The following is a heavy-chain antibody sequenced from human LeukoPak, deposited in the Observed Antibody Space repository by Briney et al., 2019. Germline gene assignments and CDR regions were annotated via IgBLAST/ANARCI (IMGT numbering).Heavy chain of an antibody. CDR3: AKKSLAVAGYEAFDI. D-gene: IGHD6-19*01. J-gene: IGHJ3*02. CDR1: GFTFSSYV. V-gene: IGHV3-23*01. CDR2: ISGSGGST. Sequence: PGGSLRLSCAASGFTFSSYVMHWVRQAPGKGLEWVSAISGSGGSTYYADSVKGRLTISRDNSKNTLSLQMNSLRAEDTAVYYCAKKSLAVAGYEAFDIWGQGTMVTVSS.